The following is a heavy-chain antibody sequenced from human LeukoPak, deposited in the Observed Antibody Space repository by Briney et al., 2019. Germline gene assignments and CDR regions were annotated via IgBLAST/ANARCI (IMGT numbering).Heavy chain of an antibody. CDR2: ISSSGSTI. CDR1: GFTFSDYY. D-gene: IGHD6-13*01. J-gene: IGHJ4*02. V-gene: IGHV3-11*01. CDR3: ARDARQQLVERFDY. Sequence: GGSLRLSCAASGFTFSDYYMSWIRQAPGKVLEWVSYISSSGSTIYYADSVKGRFTISRDNAKNSLYLQMNSLRAEDTAVYYCARDARQQLVERFDYWGQGTLVTVSS.